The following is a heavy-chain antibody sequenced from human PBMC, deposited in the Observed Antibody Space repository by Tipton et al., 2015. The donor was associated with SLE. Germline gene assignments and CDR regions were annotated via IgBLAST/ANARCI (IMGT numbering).Heavy chain of an antibody. D-gene: IGHD3-16*01. CDR2: INHSGST. J-gene: IGHJ5*02. CDR1: GGSFSGYY. CDR3: ARVQAYEGFDP. V-gene: IGHV4-34*01. Sequence: GLVKPSETLSLTCAVYGGSFSGYYWSWIRQPPGKGLEWIGEINHSGSTNYNPSLKSRVTISVDTSKNQFSLKLSSVTAADTAVYYCARVQAYEGFDPWGQGALVTVSS.